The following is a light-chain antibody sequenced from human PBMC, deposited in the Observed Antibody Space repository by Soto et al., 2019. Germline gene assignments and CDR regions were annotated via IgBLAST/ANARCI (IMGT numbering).Light chain of an antibody. Sequence: EIVLTQSPATLSLSPGERATLSCRASQSVRSYLAWYQQKPGQAPRLLIYDASNRATGIPARFSGSGSGTDFTLTISSLEPEDFAVYYCQQYNNWPPRYTFGQGTKLQI. J-gene: IGKJ2*01. V-gene: IGKV3-11*01. CDR1: QSVRSY. CDR2: DAS. CDR3: QQYNNWPPRYT.